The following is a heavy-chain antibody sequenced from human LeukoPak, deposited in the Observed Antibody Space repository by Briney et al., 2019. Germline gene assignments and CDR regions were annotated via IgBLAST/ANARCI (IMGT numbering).Heavy chain of an antibody. D-gene: IGHD3-10*01. CDR1: GYTFTNYG. CDR2: ISAYNGNT. Sequence: GASVKVSCKASGYTFTNYGISWVRQAPGQGLEGMGWISAYNGNTNYAQKLQGRVTMTTDTSTSPAYMELRSLRSDDTAVYYCARPSGGTRTDYFDYWGQGTLVTVSS. J-gene: IGHJ4*02. CDR3: ARPSGGTRTDYFDY. V-gene: IGHV1-18*01.